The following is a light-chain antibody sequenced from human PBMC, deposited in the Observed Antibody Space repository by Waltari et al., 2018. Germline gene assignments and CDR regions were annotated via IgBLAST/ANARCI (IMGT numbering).Light chain of an antibody. CDR2: DAS. J-gene: IGKJ1*01. V-gene: IGKV1-5*01. Sequence: DIQMTQSPSTLSASVGDRVTITCRASQSINNWLAWFQQKPGKAPKLLIYDASSLESGVQSRFSGSGSGTEFTLTISSLQPDDFATYYCQQYNSFWTFGQGTNVEIK. CDR3: QQYNSFWT. CDR1: QSINNW.